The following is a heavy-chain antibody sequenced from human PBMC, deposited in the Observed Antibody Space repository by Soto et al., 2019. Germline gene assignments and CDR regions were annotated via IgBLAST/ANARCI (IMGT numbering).Heavy chain of an antibody. V-gene: IGHV4-30-2*01. D-gene: IGHD6-19*01. CDR3: ARIHWSQSSLDY. Sequence: NPSETLSLTCGASGGSIDSTDYSLSWIRQPPGKGLEWIGYVSHRGTAYSIPSLKGRLTLSMDSSQTQFSLKLTSVTAADSAVYYCARIHWSQSSLDYWGRGILVTVSS. CDR1: GGSIDSTDYS. J-gene: IGHJ4*02. CDR2: VSHRGTA.